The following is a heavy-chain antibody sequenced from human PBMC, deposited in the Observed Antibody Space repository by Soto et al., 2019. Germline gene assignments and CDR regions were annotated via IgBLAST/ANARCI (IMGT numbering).Heavy chain of an antibody. CDR2: ITDSGGYT. Sequence: GGSLRLSCAASGLTFSSNAVSWVRRAPGKGLEWVSVITDSGGYTFYADSVQGRFTISRDNPKKTVYLQMTGLRAEDTAVYYCAKDQLDYCYYNLDVCGQGTRVTVS. J-gene: IGHJ6*02. CDR1: GLTFSSNA. V-gene: IGHV3-23*01. D-gene: IGHD1-1*01. CDR3: AKDQLDYCYYNLDV.